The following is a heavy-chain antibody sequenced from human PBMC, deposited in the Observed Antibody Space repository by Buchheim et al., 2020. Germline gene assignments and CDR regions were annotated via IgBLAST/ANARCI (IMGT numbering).Heavy chain of an antibody. V-gene: IGHV1-69*06. D-gene: IGHD6-6*01. Sequence: QVQLVQSGAEVKKPGSSVKVSCKASGGTFSSYAISWVRQAPGQGLAWMGGIIPIFGTANYAQKFQGRVTITADKSTSTAYMELSSLRSEDTAVYYCARDGRAARQDRDYYYYMDVWGKGTT. CDR3: ARDGRAARQDRDYYYYMDV. CDR1: GGTFSSYA. CDR2: IIPIFGTA. J-gene: IGHJ6*03.